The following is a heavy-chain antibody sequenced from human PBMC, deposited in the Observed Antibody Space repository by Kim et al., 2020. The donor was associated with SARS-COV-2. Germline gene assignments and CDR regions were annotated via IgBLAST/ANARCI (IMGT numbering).Heavy chain of an antibody. CDR1: GGSFSGYY. D-gene: IGHD3-22*01. J-gene: IGHJ6*04. Sequence: SETLSLTCAVYGGSFSGYYWSWIRQPPGKGLEWIGEINHSGSTNYNPSLKSRVTISVDTSKNQFSLKLSSVAAADTAGYYCAGVSIRMIVVVITPFYYYGMDVWSKGTTLTVSS. CDR2: INHSGST. V-gene: IGHV4-34*01. CDR3: AGVSIRMIVVVITPFYYYGMDV.